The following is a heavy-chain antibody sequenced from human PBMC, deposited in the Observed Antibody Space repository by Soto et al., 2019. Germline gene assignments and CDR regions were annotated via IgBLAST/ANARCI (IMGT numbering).Heavy chain of an antibody. CDR2: ISHLENT. J-gene: IGHJ4*02. V-gene: IGHV4-30-2*06. CDR1: GASISYGGFS. Sequence: PSETLSLTCTVSGASISYGGFSWSWIRQSPGKSLEWIGYISHLENTYLHPSFKSRLTMSIDRTRNQFSLKLSSVTAADMAVYYCARGGGYDSFDYWGQGVLVTVSS. D-gene: IGHD5-12*01. CDR3: ARGGGYDSFDY.